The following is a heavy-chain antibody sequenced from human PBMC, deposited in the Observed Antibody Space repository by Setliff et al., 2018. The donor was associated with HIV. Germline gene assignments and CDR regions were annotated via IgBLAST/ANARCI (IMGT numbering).Heavy chain of an antibody. V-gene: IGHV1-2*04. Sequence: ASVKVSCKASGYTFTGYYMHWVRQAPGQGLEWMGWINPNSGGTNYAQKFQGWVTMTRDTSISTAYMELSRLRSDDTAVYYCARGTYYNFWSGYYIDWFDPWGQGTLVTVS. CDR3: ARGTYYNFWSGYYIDWFDP. D-gene: IGHD3-3*01. J-gene: IGHJ5*02. CDR1: GYTFTGYY. CDR2: INPNSGGT.